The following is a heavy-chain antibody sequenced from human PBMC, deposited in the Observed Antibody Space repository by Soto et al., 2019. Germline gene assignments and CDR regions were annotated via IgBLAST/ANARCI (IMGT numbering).Heavy chain of an antibody. Sequence: GGSLRLSCAASGFTFSSSWMSWVRQAPGKGLEWVATIKPDGSEKYYVDSVKGRFTISRDNAKNSLYLQMNSLRAEDTAVFHCADPLDLDVWGKGATVTVAS. CDR1: GFTFSSSW. V-gene: IGHV3-7*01. J-gene: IGHJ6*04. CDR3: ADPLDLDV. CDR2: IKPDGSEK.